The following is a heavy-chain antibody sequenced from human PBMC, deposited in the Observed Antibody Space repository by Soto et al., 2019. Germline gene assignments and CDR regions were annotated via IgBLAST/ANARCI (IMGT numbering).Heavy chain of an antibody. Sequence: QLQLQESGSGLVKPSQTLSLTCAVSGGSISSGGYSWSWIRQPPGKGLEWIGYIYHSESTYYNPSLKSRVNNAVDRSKNHFSPKLSSVTAADTAVYYCAVGDVQFSSYFDYWGQGTLVTVSS. J-gene: IGHJ4*02. V-gene: IGHV4-30-2*01. CDR3: AVGDVQFSSYFDY. D-gene: IGHD3-10*01. CDR1: GGSISSGGYS. CDR2: IYHSEST.